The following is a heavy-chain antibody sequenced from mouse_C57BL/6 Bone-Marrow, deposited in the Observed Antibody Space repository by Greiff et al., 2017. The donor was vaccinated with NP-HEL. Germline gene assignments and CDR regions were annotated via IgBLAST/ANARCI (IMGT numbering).Heavy chain of an antibody. V-gene: IGHV3-6*01. D-gene: IGHD2-3*01. Sequence: VQLKESGPGLVKPSQSLSLTCSVTGYSITSGYYWNWIRQFPGNKLEWMGYISYDGSNNYNPSLKNRISITRDTSKNQFFLKLNSVTTEDTATYYCARDGYYGDYWGQGTSVTVSS. J-gene: IGHJ4*01. CDR2: ISYDGSN. CDR3: ARDGYYGDY. CDR1: GYSITSGYY.